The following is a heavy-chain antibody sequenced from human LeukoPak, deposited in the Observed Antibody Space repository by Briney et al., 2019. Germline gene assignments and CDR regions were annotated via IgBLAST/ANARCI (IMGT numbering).Heavy chain of an antibody. V-gene: IGHV3-21*01. Sequence: IPGGSLRLSCAASGFTFSTYSMNWVRQAPGKGLEWVSSISISSYYIYYADSVNGRFTISRDSAKNSLYLQMNSLRAEDTAVYYCAREGLYGSGSYFKDYWGQGTLVTVSS. CDR2: ISISSYYI. CDR3: AREGLYGSGSYFKDY. CDR1: GFTFSTYS. J-gene: IGHJ4*02. D-gene: IGHD3-10*01.